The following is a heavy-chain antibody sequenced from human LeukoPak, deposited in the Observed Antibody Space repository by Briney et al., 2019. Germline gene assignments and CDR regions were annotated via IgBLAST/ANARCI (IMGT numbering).Heavy chain of an antibody. D-gene: IGHD3-3*01. Sequence: PSETLSLTCTVSGGSISSSSYYWGWIRQPPGKGLEWIGSIYYSGSTNYNPSLKSRVTISVDTSKNQFSLKLSSVTAADTAVYYCAREGPHYDFWSGYYPLDYWGQGTLVTVSS. CDR1: GGSISSSSYY. CDR2: IYYSGST. J-gene: IGHJ4*02. CDR3: AREGPHYDFWSGYYPLDY. V-gene: IGHV4-39*07.